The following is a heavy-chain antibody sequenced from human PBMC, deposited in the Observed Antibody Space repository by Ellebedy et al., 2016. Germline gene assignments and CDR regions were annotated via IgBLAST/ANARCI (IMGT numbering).Heavy chain of an antibody. CDR1: GFTFSSYS. CDR2: ISSSSSYI. CDR3: ARVEYYYGSGSTY. D-gene: IGHD3-10*01. J-gene: IGHJ4*02. Sequence: GESLKISXAASGFTFSSYSMNWVRQAPGKGLEWVSSISSSSSYIYYADSVKGRFTISRDNAKNSLYLQMNSLRAEDTAVYYCARVEYYYGSGSTYWGQGTLVTVSS. V-gene: IGHV3-21*01.